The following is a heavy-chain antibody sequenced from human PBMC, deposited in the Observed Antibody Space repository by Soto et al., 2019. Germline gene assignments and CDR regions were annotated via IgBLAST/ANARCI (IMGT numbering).Heavy chain of an antibody. CDR3: ATHRGAVAGTEWY. J-gene: IGHJ4*02. V-gene: IGHV1-69*12. D-gene: IGHD6-19*01. CDR1: GGTFSSYA. Sequence: QVQLVQSGAEVKKPGSSVKVSCKASGGTFSSYAISWVRQAPGQGLEWMGGIIPIFGTANYAQKFQGRVTSTADEATSTADMERSSLRSEDTAVNYCATHRGAVAGTEWYWGQGTLVTVSS. CDR2: IIPIFGTA.